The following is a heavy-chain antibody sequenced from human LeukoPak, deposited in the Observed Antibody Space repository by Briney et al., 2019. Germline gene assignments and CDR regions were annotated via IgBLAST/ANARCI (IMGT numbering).Heavy chain of an antibody. J-gene: IGHJ4*02. CDR1: GFTSSSYG. Sequence: GGSLRLSCAASGFTSSSYGMHWVRQAPGKGLEWVAVISYDGSNKYYADSVKGRFTISRDNSKNTLYLQMNSLRAEDTAVYYCAKEGLQLVRGVIKNYFDYWGQGTLVTVSS. V-gene: IGHV3-30*18. CDR2: ISYDGSNK. D-gene: IGHD3-10*01. CDR3: AKEGLQLVRGVIKNYFDY.